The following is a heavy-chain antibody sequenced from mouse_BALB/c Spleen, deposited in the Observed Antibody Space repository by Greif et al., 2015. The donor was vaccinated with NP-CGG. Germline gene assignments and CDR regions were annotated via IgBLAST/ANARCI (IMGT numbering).Heavy chain of an antibody. CDR3: ARYYGSSYAMDY. D-gene: IGHD1-1*01. V-gene: IGHV1-4*01. CDR2: INPSSGYT. CDR1: GYTFTSYT. J-gene: IGHJ4*01. Sequence: VQLQQSGAELAGPGASVKMSCKASGYTFTSYTMHWVKQRPGQGLEWIGYINPSSGYTNYNQKFKDKATLTADKSSSTAYMQLSSLTSEDSAVYYCARYYGSSYAMDYWGQGTSVTVSS.